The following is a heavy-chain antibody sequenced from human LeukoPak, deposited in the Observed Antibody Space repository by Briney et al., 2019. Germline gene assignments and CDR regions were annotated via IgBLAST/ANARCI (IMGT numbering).Heavy chain of an antibody. D-gene: IGHD2-15*01. Sequence: ASVKASCKASGYTFTSYVISWVRQAPGQGLEWMAWISTYTGNTYYAQKLQDRLTVTTDTSTSTAYMELWSLRSDDTAVYYCGRDPGDLVVVAAAPDHWGQGTLVTVSS. V-gene: IGHV1-18*01. CDR1: GYTFTSYV. CDR3: GRDPGDLVVVAAAPDH. CDR2: ISTYTGNT. J-gene: IGHJ4*02.